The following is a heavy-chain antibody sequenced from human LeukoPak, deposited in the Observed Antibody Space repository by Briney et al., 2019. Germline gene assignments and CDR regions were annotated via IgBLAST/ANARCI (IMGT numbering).Heavy chain of an antibody. CDR1: GFTFSSYW. J-gene: IGHJ4*02. V-gene: IGHV3-21*01. Sequence: PGGSLRLSCAASGFTFSSYWMSWVRQAPGKGLEWVSGIRGSGGSTYYADSVKGRFTISRDNAKNSLYLQMNSLRAEDTAVYYCARETELDYWGQGTLVTVSS. CDR2: IRGSGGST. D-gene: IGHD1-1*01. CDR3: ARETELDY.